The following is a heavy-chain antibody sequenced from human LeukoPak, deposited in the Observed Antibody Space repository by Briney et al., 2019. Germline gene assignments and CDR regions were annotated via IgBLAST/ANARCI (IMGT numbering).Heavy chain of an antibody. D-gene: IGHD3-3*01. CDR1: VFPISRYR. CDR3: ARDLNFWSSYSTRGFDY. CDR2: SPGSSTYI. V-gene: IGHV3-21*01. J-gene: IGHJ4*02. Sequence: GGSLPLSRSASVFPISRYRMTWVRPAHWQTLNWDSSSPGSSTYIDYADSGKGRFTISRDNAKNSLYLQMNSLRAEDTAVYYCARDLNFWSSYSTRGFDYWGQGTLVTVSS.